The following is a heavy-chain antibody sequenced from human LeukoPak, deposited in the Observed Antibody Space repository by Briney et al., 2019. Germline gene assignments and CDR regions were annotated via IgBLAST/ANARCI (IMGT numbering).Heavy chain of an antibody. CDR3: ASQGAGPMGPTAFDY. Sequence: PSETLSLTCTVSGVSISSSSYYWGWIRQPPGKGLEWIGSIYYSGSTYYNPSLKSRVTISVDTSKNQFSLKLSSVTAADTAVYYCASQGAGPMGPTAFDYWGQGTLVTVSS. V-gene: IGHV4-39*01. CDR1: GVSISSSSYY. CDR2: IYYSGST. D-gene: IGHD5-18*01. J-gene: IGHJ4*02.